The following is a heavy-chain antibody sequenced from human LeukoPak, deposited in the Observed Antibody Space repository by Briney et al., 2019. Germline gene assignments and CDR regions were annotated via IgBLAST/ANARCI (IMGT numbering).Heavy chain of an antibody. Sequence: PSGGSLRLSCAASGFTFSSYAMSWVRQAPGKGLEWVSAISGSGGSTYYADSVKGRFTISRDNSKNTLYLQMSSLRAENTAVYYCARARAATGEKDDYWGQGTLVTVSS. CDR1: GFTFSSYA. J-gene: IGHJ4*02. V-gene: IGHV3-23*01. CDR2: ISGSGGST. D-gene: IGHD2-15*01. CDR3: ARARAATGEKDDY.